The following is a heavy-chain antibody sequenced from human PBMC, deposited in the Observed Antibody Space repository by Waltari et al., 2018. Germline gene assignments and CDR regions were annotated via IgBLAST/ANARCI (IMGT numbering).Heavy chain of an antibody. Sequence: QVQLQQWGAGLLKPSETLSLTCAVYGGSFSGYYWSWIRQPPGKGLEWIGEINHGGSTNYNPSRKSRVTISVDTSNNQFSLKLSSVTAADTAVYYCARVGLYSSSWYERVRAFDIWGQGTMVTVSS. CDR3: ARVGLYSSSWYERVRAFDI. V-gene: IGHV4-34*01. D-gene: IGHD6-13*01. CDR2: INHGGST. CDR1: GGSFSGYY. J-gene: IGHJ3*02.